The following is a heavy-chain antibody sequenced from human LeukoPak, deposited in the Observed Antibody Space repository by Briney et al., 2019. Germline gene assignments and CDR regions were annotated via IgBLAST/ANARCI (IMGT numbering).Heavy chain of an antibody. V-gene: IGHV4-4*02. D-gene: IGHD6-19*01. CDR3: ATVAVARYWYFDL. CDR1: GGSIRSSDW. J-gene: IGHJ2*01. CDR2: IFHSGNT. Sequence: PSETLSLTCAVSGGSIRSSDWWTWVRQPPGKGLEWIGEIFHSGNTNYNPSLKSRVTISVDQPKNQFSLKLSSVTAADTAVYYCATVAVARYWYFDLWGRGTLVTVSS.